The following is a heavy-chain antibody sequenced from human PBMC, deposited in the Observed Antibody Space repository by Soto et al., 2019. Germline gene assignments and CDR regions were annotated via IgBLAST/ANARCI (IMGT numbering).Heavy chain of an antibody. CDR1: GFTFGSRA. D-gene: IGHD3-10*01. Sequence: GALRLGVVASGFTFGSRAMSWVRQAPGEGLEWVSTITDTGGDSKSADSVRGRFAISRDNSRNTLYLQMSSLRAEDSAVYYCASGSKDSYPGSRIFDFWGRGTLVTVSS. CDR3: ASGSKDSYPGSRIFDF. V-gene: IGHV3-23*01. J-gene: IGHJ4*01. CDR2: ITDTGGDS.